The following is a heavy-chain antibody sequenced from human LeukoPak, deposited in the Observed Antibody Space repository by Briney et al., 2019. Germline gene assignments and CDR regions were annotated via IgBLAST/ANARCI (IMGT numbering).Heavy chain of an antibody. V-gene: IGHV5-51*01. CDR2: IYPGDSDT. D-gene: IGHD2-21*02. Sequence: GESLKISCKDSGYSFSNYWIAWVRQMPGKGLEWMGIIYPGDSDTRYSPPFQGQVTISADKSLNPAYLQWSNLKASDTAMYYCARRAYCGGDCYSDYWGQGTLVTVSS. CDR1: GYSFSNYW. CDR3: ARRAYCGGDCYSDY. J-gene: IGHJ4*02.